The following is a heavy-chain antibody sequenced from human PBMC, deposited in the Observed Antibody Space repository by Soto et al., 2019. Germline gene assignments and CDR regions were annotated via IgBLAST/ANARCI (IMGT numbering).Heavy chain of an antibody. D-gene: IGHD3-16*02. CDR3: ARVMITFGGVIDDAFDI. J-gene: IGHJ3*02. CDR2: INPNSGGT. V-gene: IGHV1-2*02. Sequence: ASVRVSCKASGYTFTGYYMHWVRQAPGQGLEWMGWINPNSGGTNYAQKFQGRVTMTRDTSISTAYMELSRLRSDDTAVYYCARVMITFGGVIDDAFDIWGQGTVVTVSS. CDR1: GYTFTGYY.